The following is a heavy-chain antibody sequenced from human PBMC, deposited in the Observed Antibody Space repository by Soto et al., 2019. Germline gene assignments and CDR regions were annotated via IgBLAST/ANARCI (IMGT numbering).Heavy chain of an antibody. Sequence: QVQLVQSGAEVKKPGSSVKVSCKASGGTFSSYTISWVRQAPGQGLEWMGRIIPILGIANYAQKFQGRVTITADNSTSTAYMGLTSLRSEDTAVYYCARDNGSVYDILAGYYPSSNWFDPWGQGTLVTVSS. V-gene: IGHV1-69*08. D-gene: IGHD3-9*01. CDR2: IIPILGIA. J-gene: IGHJ5*02. CDR3: ARDNGSVYDILAGYYPSSNWFDP. CDR1: GGTFSSYT.